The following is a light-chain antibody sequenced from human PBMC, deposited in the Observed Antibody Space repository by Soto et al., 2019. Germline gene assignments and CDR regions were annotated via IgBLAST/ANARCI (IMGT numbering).Light chain of an antibody. CDR3: SSYTSSSGYV. CDR2: DVS. V-gene: IGLV2-14*01. J-gene: IGLJ1*01. Sequence: QSVLTQPASVSGSPGQSITISCTGTSSDVGGYNYVSWYQQHPGKAPKHMIYDVSNRPSGVSNRFSGSKSGNTASLTISGLQAEDEADYYCSSYTSSSGYVFGTGTKLTVL. CDR1: SSDVGGYNY.